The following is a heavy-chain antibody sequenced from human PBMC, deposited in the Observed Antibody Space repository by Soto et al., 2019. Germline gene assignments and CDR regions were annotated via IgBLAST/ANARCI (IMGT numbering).Heavy chain of an antibody. J-gene: IGHJ4*02. CDR2: ISSSSSYI. Sequence: EVQLVESGGGLVKPGGSLRLSCAASGFTFSSYSMNWVRQAPGKGLEWVSSISSSSSYIYYADSVKGRFTISRDNAKNSLYLQMNSLRAEDTAVYYCARDAIGTVSSDTYWGQGTLVTFSS. CDR3: ARDAIGTVSSDTY. D-gene: IGHD4-17*01. CDR1: GFTFSSYS. V-gene: IGHV3-21*01.